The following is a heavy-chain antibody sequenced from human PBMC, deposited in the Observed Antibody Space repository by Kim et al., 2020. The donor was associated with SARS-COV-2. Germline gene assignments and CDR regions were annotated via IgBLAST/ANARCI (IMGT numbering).Heavy chain of an antibody. CDR1: NDSISSYY. CDR2: IYYSGST. V-gene: IGHV4-59*01. CDR3: ARNYDSSGYYHLDY. D-gene: IGHD3-22*01. Sequence: SETLSLTCTVSNDSISSYYWSWIRQPPGKGLEWIGYIYYSGSTNYNPSLKSRVTMSVDTYKNQFSLKLSYVTAADTAVYYCARNYDSSGYYHLDYCGQGT. J-gene: IGHJ4*02.